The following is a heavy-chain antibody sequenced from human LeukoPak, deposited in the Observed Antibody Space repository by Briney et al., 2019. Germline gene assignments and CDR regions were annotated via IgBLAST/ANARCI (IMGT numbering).Heavy chain of an antibody. CDR2: IRYDGSNK. V-gene: IGHV3-30*02. CDR3: ARVDIVVVPAALYYFDY. D-gene: IGHD2-2*03. CDR1: GFTFSSYG. J-gene: IGHJ4*02. Sequence: GGSLRLSCAASGFTFSSYGMHWVRQAPGKGLEWVAFIRYDGSNKYYADSVKGRFTISRDNSENTLYLQMNSLRAEDTAVYYCARVDIVVVPAALYYFDYWGQGTLVTVSS.